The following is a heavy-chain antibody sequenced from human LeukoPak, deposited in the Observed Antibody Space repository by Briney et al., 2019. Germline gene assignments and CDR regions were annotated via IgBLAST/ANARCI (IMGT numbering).Heavy chain of an antibody. Sequence: PGGSLRLSCAASGFTFSSYSMNWVRQAPGKGLEWVSSISSSSSYIYYADSVKGRFTISRDNAKNSLYLQMTSLRAEDTAVYYCASHPSSSSDYWGQGTLVTVSP. CDR3: ASHPSSSSDY. CDR2: ISSSSSYI. CDR1: GFTFSSYS. V-gene: IGHV3-21*01. J-gene: IGHJ4*02. D-gene: IGHD6-6*01.